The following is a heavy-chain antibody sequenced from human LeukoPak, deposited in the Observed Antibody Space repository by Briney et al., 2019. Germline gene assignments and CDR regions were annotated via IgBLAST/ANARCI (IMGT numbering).Heavy chain of an antibody. Sequence: PSETLSLTCTVAGGSISSYYWSWIRQPAGKGLEWIGRIYTSGSTNYNPSLKSRVTMSVDTSKNQFSLKLSSVTAADAAVYYCARELIAAPYYYYYYYMDVWGKGTTVTVSS. D-gene: IGHD6-6*01. J-gene: IGHJ6*03. CDR1: GGSISSYY. V-gene: IGHV4-4*07. CDR2: IYTSGST. CDR3: ARELIAAPYYYYYYYMDV.